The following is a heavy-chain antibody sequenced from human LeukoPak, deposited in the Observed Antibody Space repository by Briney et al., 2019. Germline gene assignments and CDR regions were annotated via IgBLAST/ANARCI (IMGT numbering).Heavy chain of an antibody. Sequence: GGSLTLSCAASGFTVSSNSMSWVRQAPGKGLEWVSVIYSGGSTYFADSMKGRFTISRDNSKNELYLQMNSLRAEDTAVYYCARDCLYSGGWYEGDAFDIWGQGTMVTVSS. CDR1: GFTVSSNS. J-gene: IGHJ3*02. CDR3: ARDCLYSGGWYEGDAFDI. D-gene: IGHD6-19*01. CDR2: IYSGGST. V-gene: IGHV3-53*01.